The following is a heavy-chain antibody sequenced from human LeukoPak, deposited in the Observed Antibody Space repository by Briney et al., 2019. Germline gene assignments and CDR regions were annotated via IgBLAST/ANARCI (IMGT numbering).Heavy chain of an antibody. CDR2: IYTSGST. V-gene: IGHV4-4*07. D-gene: IGHD1-1*01. CDR1: GGSISSYY. J-gene: IGHJ4*02. CDR3: AREGDWNGQGGIDY. Sequence: SETLSLTCTVSGGSISSYYWSWIRQPAGKGLEWIGRIYTSGSTNYNPSLKSRVTMSVDTSKNQFSLKLSSVTAADTAVYCCAREGDWNGQGGIDYWGQGTLVTVSS.